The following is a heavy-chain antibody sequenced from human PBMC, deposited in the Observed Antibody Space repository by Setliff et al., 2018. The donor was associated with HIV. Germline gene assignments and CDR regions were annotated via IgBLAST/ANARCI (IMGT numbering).Heavy chain of an antibody. J-gene: IGHJ4*02. CDR3: ARQGRPGDFDS. Sequence: SETLSLTCTVSDGSISSITYYWGWIRQPPGKGLEWIGTIHYTGTAYHNPSLKSRAAISVDTSKNQISLKLRAVTAADSAVYYCARQGRPGDFDSWGQGTLVTVSS. D-gene: IGHD7-27*01. CDR1: DGSISSITYY. CDR2: IHYTGTA. V-gene: IGHV4-39*01.